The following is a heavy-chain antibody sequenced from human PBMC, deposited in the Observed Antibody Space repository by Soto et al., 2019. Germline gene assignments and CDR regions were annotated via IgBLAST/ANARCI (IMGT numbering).Heavy chain of an antibody. CDR3: GRDGAGMGATFDY. V-gene: IGHV1-69*12. J-gene: IGHJ4*02. CDR1: GGTFSSYA. CDR2: IIPMFGTT. D-gene: IGHD1-26*01. Sequence: QVQLVQSGAVVKKPGSSVKVSCKASGGTFSSYAINWVRQAPGPGLEWMGGIIPMFGTTTYAQNFQGRVTITADESTSPVYMELTGLTSDDTAVYYCGRDGAGMGATFDYWGQGTLVTVSS.